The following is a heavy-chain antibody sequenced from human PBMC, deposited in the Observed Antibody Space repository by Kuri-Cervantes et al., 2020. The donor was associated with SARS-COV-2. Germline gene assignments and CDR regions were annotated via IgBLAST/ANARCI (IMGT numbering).Heavy chain of an antibody. CDR3: ARAATYYDTNGYWY. CDR2: FIPMLDLT. V-gene: IGHV1-69*04. J-gene: IGHJ4*02. D-gene: IGHD3-22*01. CDR1: GGTLRSYA. Sequence: SVKVSCKVSGGTLRSYAISWVRQAPGQGLEWMGRFIPMLDLTNYAPKFRDRVTISADKSTGTAYLELTSLRPDDTAVYYCARAATYYDTNGYWYWGQGTLVTVSS.